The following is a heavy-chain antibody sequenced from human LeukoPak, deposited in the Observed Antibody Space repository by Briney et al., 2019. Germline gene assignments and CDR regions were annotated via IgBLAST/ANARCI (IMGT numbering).Heavy chain of an antibody. J-gene: IGHJ1*01. V-gene: IGHV3-23*01. CDR1: GFTFSSYA. CDR3: ARDGDYDDSSGYYAYFQH. D-gene: IGHD3-22*01. Sequence: PGGSLRLSCAASGFTFSSYAMSWVRQAPGKGLEWVSAISGSGGSTFYADPVKGRFTISRDNSKNTLYLQMNSLRVEDTAVYYCARDGDYDDSSGYYAYFQHWGQGTLVTVSS. CDR2: ISGSGGST.